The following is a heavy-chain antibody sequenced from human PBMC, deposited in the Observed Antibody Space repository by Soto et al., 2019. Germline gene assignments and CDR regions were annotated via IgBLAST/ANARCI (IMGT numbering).Heavy chain of an antibody. CDR2: IIPIFGTA. CDR3: ARDLPGATTWSFDY. Sequence: SVKVSCKASGGTFSSYAISWVRQAPGQGLEWMGGIIPIFGTANYAQKFQGRVTITADESTSTAYMELSSLRSEDTAVYYCARDLPGATTWSFDYWGQGTLVTVSS. CDR1: GGTFSSYA. J-gene: IGHJ4*02. D-gene: IGHD1-26*01. V-gene: IGHV1-69*13.